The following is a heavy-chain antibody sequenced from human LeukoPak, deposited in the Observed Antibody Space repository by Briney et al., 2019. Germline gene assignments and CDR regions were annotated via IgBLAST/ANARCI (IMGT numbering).Heavy chain of an antibody. CDR1: GFTFNSYS. D-gene: IGHD3-22*01. CDR2: ISGSRSYI. Sequence: GGSLRLSCAASGFTFNSYSMNWVRQAPGKGLEWVSSISGSRSYIYYADSVKGRFTISRDNAKNTLYLQMNSLRAEDTAVYYCAKESESYDSSGSTFDFWGQGTLVTVSS. V-gene: IGHV3-21*01. CDR3: AKESESYDSSGSTFDF. J-gene: IGHJ4*02.